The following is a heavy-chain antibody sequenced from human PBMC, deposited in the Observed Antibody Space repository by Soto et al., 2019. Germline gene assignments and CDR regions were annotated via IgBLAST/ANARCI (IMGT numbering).Heavy chain of an antibody. D-gene: IGHD6-13*01. CDR2: INPNSGGT. J-gene: IGHJ2*01. CDR1: GYTFTGYY. Sequence: QVQLVQSGAEVKKPGASVKVSCKASGYTFTGYYMHWVRQAPGQGLEWMGWINPNSGGTNYAQKFQGRVTMTRDTSISTAYMELSRLRSDDTALYYCATPSIAAAGLGGWSNWYFDLWGRGTLVTVSS. V-gene: IGHV1-2*02. CDR3: ATPSIAAAGLGGWSNWYFDL.